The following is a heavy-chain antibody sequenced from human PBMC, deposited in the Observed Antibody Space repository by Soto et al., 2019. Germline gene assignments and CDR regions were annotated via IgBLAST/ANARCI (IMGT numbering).Heavy chain of an antibody. V-gene: IGHV1-46*01. CDR2: MNPSGGST. J-gene: IGHJ6*02. Sequence: ASVKVSCKASGYTFTSYYMHWVRQAPGQGLEWMGIMNPSGGSTSYAQKFQGRVTMTRDTSTSTVYMELSSLRSEDTAVYYCARDARIVGAARRYYYYGMDVWGQGTTVTVSS. CDR3: ARDARIVGAARRYYYYGMDV. CDR1: GYTFTSYY. D-gene: IGHD1-26*01.